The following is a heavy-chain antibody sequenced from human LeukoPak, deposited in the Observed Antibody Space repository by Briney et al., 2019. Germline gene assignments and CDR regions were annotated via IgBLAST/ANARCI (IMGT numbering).Heavy chain of an antibody. J-gene: IGHJ5*02. V-gene: IGHV4-38-2*02. CDR1: GYSIRSGFY. D-gene: IGHD6-13*01. Sequence: PSETLSLTCTVSGYSIRSGFYWGWIRQAPGKGLEWIGSIFQGGTTFYNPSLKSRVIISADTSNNEFSLKLSSVTAADTAVYYCARRIAASDDDWFDPWGQGTLVTVSS. CDR3: ARRIAASDDDWFDP. CDR2: IFQGGTT.